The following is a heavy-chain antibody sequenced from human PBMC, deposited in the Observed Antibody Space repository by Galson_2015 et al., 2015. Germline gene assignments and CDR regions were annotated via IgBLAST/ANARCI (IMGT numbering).Heavy chain of an antibody. CDR1: GFTFCSYG. CDR2: ISYDGSNK. J-gene: IGHJ6*02. V-gene: IGHV3-30*18. CDR3: AKDQYGYSSSWYYGMDV. D-gene: IGHD6-13*01. Sequence: SLRLCCEASGFTFCSYGMNWVRQASGKGLEWAAVISYDGSNKYYADSVKGRFSISRDNSKNTLYLQMNSLRAEDTAVYYCAKDQYGYSSSWYYGMDVWGQGTTVTVSS.